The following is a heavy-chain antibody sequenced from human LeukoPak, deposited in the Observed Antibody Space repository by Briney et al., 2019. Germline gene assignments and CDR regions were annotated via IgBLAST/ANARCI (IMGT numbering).Heavy chain of an antibody. CDR1: AGSITSSNYY. J-gene: IGHJ2*01. Sequence: KASETLSLTCTVSAGSITSSNYYWGWIRQPPGKGLEWIGSMFYSGSTYYSPSLKSRVTISVDTSKNQFSLKLSSVTAADTAVYYCARVSSSWYQDWYFDLWGRGTLVTVSS. V-gene: IGHV4-39*07. D-gene: IGHD6-13*01. CDR3: ARVSSSWYQDWYFDL. CDR2: MFYSGST.